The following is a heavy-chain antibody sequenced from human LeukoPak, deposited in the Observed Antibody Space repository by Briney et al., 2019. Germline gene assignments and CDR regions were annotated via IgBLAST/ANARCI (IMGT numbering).Heavy chain of an antibody. CDR1: GGSFSGYC. CDR2: INHSGST. J-gene: IGHJ5*02. CDR3: ASYCSGGSCFYWFDP. Sequence: SETLSLTCAVYGGSFSGYCWSWIRQPPGKGLEWIGEINHSGSTNYNPSLKSRVTISVDTSKNQFSLKLSSVTAADTAVYYCASYCSGGSCFYWFDPWGQGTLVTVSS. V-gene: IGHV4-34*01. D-gene: IGHD2-15*01.